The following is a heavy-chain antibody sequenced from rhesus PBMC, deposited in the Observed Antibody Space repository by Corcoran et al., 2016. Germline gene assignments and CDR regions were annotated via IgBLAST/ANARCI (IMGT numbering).Heavy chain of an antibody. J-gene: IGHJ4*01. CDR2: MKRKADGETA. Sequence: EVQLVESGGGLVQPGGSLRLSCAASGFTFSNSWMSWVRQAPGKGLEWVARMKRKADGETADYAASVKGRLTISRDDSKNTLYLQMNSLKTEDTAVYYCTTGPSGPGLDYWGQGVLVTVSS. V-gene: IGHV3-30*02. CDR3: TTGPSGPGLDY. CDR1: GFTFSNSW.